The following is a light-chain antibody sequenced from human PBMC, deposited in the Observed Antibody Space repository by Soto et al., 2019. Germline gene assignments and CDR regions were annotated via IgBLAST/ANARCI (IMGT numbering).Light chain of an antibody. CDR2: GNH. V-gene: IGLV1-40*01. CDR1: RSNIGAGND. J-gene: IGLJ2*01. Sequence: QSVLTQPPSVSGAPGQRVTISCTGSRSNIGAGNDVPWYQQLPGTAPKLLIYGNHNRPSGVPDRFSGSKSGTSASLAITGLQAEDEADYYCQSYDSSLSGSVFGGGTKLTVL. CDR3: QSYDSSLSGSV.